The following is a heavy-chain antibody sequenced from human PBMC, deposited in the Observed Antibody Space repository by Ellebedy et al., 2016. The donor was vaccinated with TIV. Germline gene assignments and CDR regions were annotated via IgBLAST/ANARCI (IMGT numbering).Heavy chain of an antibody. CDR1: EFTFSSYW. V-gene: IGHV3-74*01. CDR2: INSDGSST. Sequence: GESLKISCAASEFTFSSYWVHWVRQAPGKGLVWVSRINSDGSSTSYADSVRGRFTISRDNAKNTLYLQMSSLRAHDTAVYYCLSGYTSRQFDFWGQGTLVTVSS. D-gene: IGHD5-18*01. CDR3: LSGYTSRQFDF. J-gene: IGHJ4*02.